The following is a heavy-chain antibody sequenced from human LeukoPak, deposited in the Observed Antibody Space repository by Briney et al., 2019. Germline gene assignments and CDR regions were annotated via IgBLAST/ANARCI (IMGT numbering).Heavy chain of an antibody. CDR3: AKGGGSLD. J-gene: IGHJ4*02. CDR2: ISDSGGTT. D-gene: IGHD1-26*01. V-gene: IGHV3-23*01. CDR1: GFTFSDYP. Sequence: GGSLRLSCVASGFTFSDYPMSWVRHVPGEGLEWVSAISDSGGTTDYADSVKGRFTISRDNSKNTLYLQMNSLRAEDTAVYFCAKGGGSLDWGQGTLVTVSS.